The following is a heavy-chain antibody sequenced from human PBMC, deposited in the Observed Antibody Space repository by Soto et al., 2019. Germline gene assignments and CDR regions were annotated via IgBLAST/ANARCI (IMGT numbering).Heavy chain of an antibody. Sequence: QVQLVESGGGVVQPGRSLRLSCAASGFTFSNYGMHWVRQAPGKGLEWVAVIWYDGSNKNYADSVKGRFTISRDNSKNTLYLQMNSLRVEDTALYYCARERQLGSFDYWGQGTLVTVSS. V-gene: IGHV3-33*01. J-gene: IGHJ4*02. CDR3: ARERQLGSFDY. CDR1: GFTFSNYG. D-gene: IGHD6-6*01. CDR2: IWYDGSNK.